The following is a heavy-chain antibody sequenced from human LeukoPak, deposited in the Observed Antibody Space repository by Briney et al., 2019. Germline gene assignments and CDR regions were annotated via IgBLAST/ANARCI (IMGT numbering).Heavy chain of an antibody. Sequence: ASVKVSCKASGYTFTSYYMHWVRQAPGQGLEWMGWISAYNGNTNYAQKLQGRVTMTTDTSTSTAYMELRSLRSDDTAVYYCARVAYSGSYYVHFDYWGQGTLVTVSS. CDR3: ARVAYSGSYYVHFDY. V-gene: IGHV1-18*04. D-gene: IGHD1-26*01. J-gene: IGHJ4*02. CDR1: GYTFTSYY. CDR2: ISAYNGNT.